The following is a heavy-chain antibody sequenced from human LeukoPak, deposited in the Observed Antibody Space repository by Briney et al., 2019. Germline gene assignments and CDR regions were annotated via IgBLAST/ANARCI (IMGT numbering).Heavy chain of an antibody. CDR2: ISAYNGNT. D-gene: IGHD3-3*01. CDR3: ARVPVYDFWSGYFGY. V-gene: IGHV1-18*01. Sequence: ASVKVSCKVSGYTLTELSMHWVRQAPGQGLEWMGWISAYNGNTNYAQKLQGRVTMTTDTSTSTAYMELRSLRSDDTAVYYCARVPVYDFWSGYFGYWGQGTLVTVSS. CDR1: GYTLTELS. J-gene: IGHJ4*02.